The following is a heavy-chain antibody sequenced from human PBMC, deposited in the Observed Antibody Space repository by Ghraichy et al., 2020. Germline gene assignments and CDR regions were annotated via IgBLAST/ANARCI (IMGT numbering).Heavy chain of an antibody. D-gene: IGHD6-19*01. CDR3: ARDRTKYSSGWPLDY. V-gene: IGHV4-4*07. CDR1: GGSISSYY. CDR2: IYTSGST. Sequence: SETLSLTCTVSGGSISSYYWSWIRQPAGKGLEWIGRIYTSGSTNYNPSLKSRVTMSVDTSKNQFSLKLSSVTAADTAVYYCARDRTKYSSGWPLDYWGQGTLVTVSS. J-gene: IGHJ4*02.